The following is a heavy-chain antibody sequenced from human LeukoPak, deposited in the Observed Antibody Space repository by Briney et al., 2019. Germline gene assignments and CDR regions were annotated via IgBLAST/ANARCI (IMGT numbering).Heavy chain of an antibody. CDR1: GGSISSGGYY. V-gene: IGHV4-61*08. D-gene: IGHD1-26*01. CDR2: IYYSGST. J-gene: IGHJ4*02. CDR3: ARSPIVGATRYYFDY. Sequence: PSETLSLTCAVSGGSISSGGYYWSWIRQPPGKGLEWIGYIYYSGSTNYNPSLKSRVTISVDTSKNQFSLKLGSVTAADTAVYYCARSPIVGATRYYFDYWGQGTLVTVSS.